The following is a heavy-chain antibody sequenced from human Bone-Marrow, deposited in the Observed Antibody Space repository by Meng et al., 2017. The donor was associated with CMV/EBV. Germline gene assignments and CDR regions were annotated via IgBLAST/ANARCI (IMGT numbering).Heavy chain of an antibody. CDR2: IIPIFGTA. Sequence: SVKVSCKASGGTFSSYRINWVRQAPGQGVEWMGGIIPIFGTANYAQKFQGRVTITTDESTSTAYMELSSLRSEDTAVYYCARQDYDILTGDASYYYYGMDVWGQGTTVTVSS. D-gene: IGHD3-9*01. CDR3: ARQDYDILTGDASYYYYGMDV. J-gene: IGHJ6*02. CDR1: GGTFSSYR. V-gene: IGHV1-69*05.